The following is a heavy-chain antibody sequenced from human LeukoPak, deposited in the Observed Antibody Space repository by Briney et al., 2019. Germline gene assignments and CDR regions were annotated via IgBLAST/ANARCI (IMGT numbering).Heavy chain of an antibody. D-gene: IGHD6-19*01. V-gene: IGHV4-59*01. CDR1: GGSISSYY. J-gene: IGHJ4*02. Sequence: SETLSLTRTVSGGSISSYYWSWIRQPPGKGLEWIGYIYYSGSTNYNPSLKSRVTISVDTPKNQFSLKLSSVTAADTAVYYCARTGPRQLIDYWGQGTLVTVSS. CDR3: ARTGPRQLIDY. CDR2: IYYSGST.